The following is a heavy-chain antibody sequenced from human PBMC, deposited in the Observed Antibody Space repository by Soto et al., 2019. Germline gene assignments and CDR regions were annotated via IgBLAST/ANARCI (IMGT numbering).Heavy chain of an antibody. CDR1: GFTFSSYA. Sequence: QVQLVESGGGVVQPGRSLRLSCAASGFTFSSYAMHWVRQAPGKGLEWVAVISYDGSNKYYADSVKGRFTISRDNSKNTXYLQMNSLRAEDTAVYYCARDGVAIVVVVAAGFDYWGQGTLVTVSS. CDR3: ARDGVAIVVVVAAGFDY. V-gene: IGHV3-30-3*01. CDR2: ISYDGSNK. D-gene: IGHD2-15*01. J-gene: IGHJ4*02.